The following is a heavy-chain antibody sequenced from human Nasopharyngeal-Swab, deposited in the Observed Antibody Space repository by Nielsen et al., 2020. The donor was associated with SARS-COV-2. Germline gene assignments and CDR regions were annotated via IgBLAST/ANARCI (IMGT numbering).Heavy chain of an antibody. V-gene: IGHV4-4*07. Sequence: WIRQPPGKGLEWIGRIYFSGYTNYSPSLKSRVTMSVDTSKNQFSLKLTSVTAADTAAYFCARDAQAARQFDYWGQGALVTVSS. CDR3: ARDAQAARQFDY. D-gene: IGHD6-6*01. CDR2: IYFSGYT. J-gene: IGHJ4*02.